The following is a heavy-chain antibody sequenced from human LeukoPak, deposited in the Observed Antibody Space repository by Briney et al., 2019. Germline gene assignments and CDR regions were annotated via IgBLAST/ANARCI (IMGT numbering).Heavy chain of an antibody. V-gene: IGHV1-69*04. D-gene: IGHD3-10*01. CDR3: ASYYYGSGSRAINYYYYGMDV. CDR2: IIPILGIA. CDR1: GGTFSSYA. Sequence: GASVKVSCKASGGTFSSYAISGVRQAPGQGLEWMGRIIPILGIANYAQKFQGRVTITADKSTSPAYMELSSLRSDDTAVYYCASYYYGSGSRAINYYYYGMDVWGQGTTVTVSS. J-gene: IGHJ6*02.